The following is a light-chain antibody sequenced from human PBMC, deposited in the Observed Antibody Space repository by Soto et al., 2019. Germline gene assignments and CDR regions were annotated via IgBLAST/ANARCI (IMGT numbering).Light chain of an antibody. CDR2: GNS. J-gene: IGLJ2*01. Sequence: VVTQPPSVSGAPGQRVTISCTGSSSNIGAGYDVHWYQQLPGTAPKLLIYGNSNRPSGVPDRFSGSKSGTSASLAITGLQAEDEADYYCQSYDSSLSVYVVFGGGTKLTVL. CDR3: QSYDSSLSVYVV. CDR1: SSNIGAGYD. V-gene: IGLV1-40*01.